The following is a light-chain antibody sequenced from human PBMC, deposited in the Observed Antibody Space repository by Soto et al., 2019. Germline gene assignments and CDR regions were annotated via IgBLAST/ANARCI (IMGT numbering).Light chain of an antibody. J-gene: IGLJ3*02. V-gene: IGLV2-14*01. CDR2: EVS. Sequence: QSAVTQPASVSGSPGQSITISCTGTSSDVGGYNYVSWYQQHPGKAPKLIIYEVSHRPSGVSSRFSGSKSGNTASLTISGLHAEDEAHYYCNSYTSSSARVFGGGTKLTVL. CDR1: SSDVGGYNY. CDR3: NSYTSSSARV.